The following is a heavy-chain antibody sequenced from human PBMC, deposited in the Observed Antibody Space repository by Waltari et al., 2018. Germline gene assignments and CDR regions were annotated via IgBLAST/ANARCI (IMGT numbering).Heavy chain of an antibody. CDR2: SSYNARNS. J-gene: IGHJ6*02. CDR1: ELTFSTYA. Sequence: QVQVVASGGGVVQRGRSLRLPCAASELTFSTYAMHWVRQAPGQGLEWMAVSSYNARNSYYVDSVKGRFTISRDNSKKTLYLQMDSLRAEDTAVYYCARDYCDRTYCHGMDVWGQGTTVTVSS. D-gene: IGHD2-21*01. CDR3: ARDYCDRTYCHGMDV. V-gene: IGHV3-30*04.